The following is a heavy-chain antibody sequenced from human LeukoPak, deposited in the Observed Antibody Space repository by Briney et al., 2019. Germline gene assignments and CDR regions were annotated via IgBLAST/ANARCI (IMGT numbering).Heavy chain of an antibody. Sequence: GGSLRLSCAASGFTFSSYAMHWVRQAPGKGLEWVAVISYDGSNKYYADSVKGRFTISRDNSKNTLYLQMNSLRAEDTAVYYCAKDFYDFGGYFDYWGQGTLVTVSS. CDR2: ISYDGSNK. D-gene: IGHD3-3*01. V-gene: IGHV3-30*04. J-gene: IGHJ4*02. CDR1: GFTFSSYA. CDR3: AKDFYDFGGYFDY.